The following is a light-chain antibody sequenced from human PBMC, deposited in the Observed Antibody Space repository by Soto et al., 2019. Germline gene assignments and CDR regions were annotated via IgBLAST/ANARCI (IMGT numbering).Light chain of an antibody. CDR1: QSVSKY. J-gene: IGKJ1*01. CDR2: GAS. Sequence: ENVLTQSPGTLALSPGEGATLSCRASQSVSKYLAWYQQKPGQAPRLLIYGASSRATGIPDSVSSSGSGTDFTLTISRVEPEDFAVYYCQQYGGSPQTFGQRTKVEIK. V-gene: IGKV3-20*01. CDR3: QQYGGSPQT.